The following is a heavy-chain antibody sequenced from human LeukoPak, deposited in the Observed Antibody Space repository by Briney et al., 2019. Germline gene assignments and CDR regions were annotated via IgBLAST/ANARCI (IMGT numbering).Heavy chain of an antibody. D-gene: IGHD3-16*01. V-gene: IGHV4-31*03. CDR3: AGWAAEGAPTGGGEFDY. CDR2: IYYSGNS. Sequence: MTSQTLSLTCTVSGGSISSGGYYWSWIRQHPGKGLEWIGFIYYSGNSFYNPSLESRVTISVDTSRNQFSLKLNSVSAADTAVYYWAGWAAEGAPTGGGEFDYWGQGTLVTVSS. J-gene: IGHJ4*02. CDR1: GGSISSGGYY.